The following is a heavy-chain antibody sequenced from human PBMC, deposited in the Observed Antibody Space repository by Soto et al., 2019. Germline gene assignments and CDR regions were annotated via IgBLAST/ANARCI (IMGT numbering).Heavy chain of an antibody. Sequence: QVQLQESGPGLVKPSETLSLTCTVSGGSISSYYWSWIRQPAGKGLEWIGRIYTSGSTNYNPSLKSRVTMSVDTSKNQFSLKLSSVTAADTAVYYCARDSIVVVTASRGRYFDLWGRGTLVTVSS. V-gene: IGHV4-4*07. D-gene: IGHD2-21*02. CDR1: GGSISSYY. CDR3: ARDSIVVVTASRGRYFDL. J-gene: IGHJ2*01. CDR2: IYTSGST.